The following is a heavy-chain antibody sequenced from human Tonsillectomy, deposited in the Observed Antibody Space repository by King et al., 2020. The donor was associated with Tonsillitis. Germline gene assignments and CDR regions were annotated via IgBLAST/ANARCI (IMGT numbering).Heavy chain of an antibody. J-gene: IGHJ6*02. CDR2: IIPIFGTA. V-gene: IGHV1-69*01. Sequence: QLVQSGAEVKKPGSSVKVSCKASGGTFSSYAISWVRQAPGQGLEWMGGIIPIFGTANYAQKFQGRVTITADESTSTAYMELSSLRSEDTAVYYCARVSETDDSSVYYYYSGMDVWGQGTTVTVSS. D-gene: IGHD3-22*01. CDR3: ARVSETDDSSVYYYYSGMDV. CDR1: GGTFSSYA.